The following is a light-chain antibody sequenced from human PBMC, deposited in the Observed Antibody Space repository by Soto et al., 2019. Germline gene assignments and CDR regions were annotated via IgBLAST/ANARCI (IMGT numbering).Light chain of an antibody. CDR2: AAS. Sequence: DIQMTQSPSSLSASVGNRVTITCRASQGIINYLAWYHQKPWKVPKLLIYAASTLQSGVPSRFSGTGSVTDFTLSISSLQPEDVATYYCQKYCSVPVTFGPGTKVDIK. J-gene: IGKJ3*01. CDR1: QGIINY. CDR3: QKYCSVPVT. V-gene: IGKV1-27*01.